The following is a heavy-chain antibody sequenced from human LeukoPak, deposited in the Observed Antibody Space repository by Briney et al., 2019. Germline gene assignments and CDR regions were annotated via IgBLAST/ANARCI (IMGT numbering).Heavy chain of an antibody. CDR2: FDPEDGET. CDR1: GYTLTELS. CDR3: ATKIGYCTNGVCYTVTYFQH. D-gene: IGHD2-8*01. J-gene: IGHJ1*01. Sequence: GASVKVSCKVSGYTLTELSMHWVRQAPGKGLEWMGGFDPEDGETIYAQKFQGRDTMTEDTSTDTAFMELSSLRSEDTAVYYCATKIGYCTNGVCYTVTYFQHWGQGTLVTVSS. V-gene: IGHV1-24*01.